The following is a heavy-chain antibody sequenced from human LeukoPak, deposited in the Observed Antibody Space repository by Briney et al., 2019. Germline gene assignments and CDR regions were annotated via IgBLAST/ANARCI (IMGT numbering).Heavy chain of an antibody. V-gene: IGHV3-30*04. CDR3: ARDPYSYGYVNY. Sequence: PGRSLRLSCAASGFTFSSYAMHWVRQAPGKGLEWVAVISYDGSNKYYAGSVKGRFTISRDNSKNTLYLQMNSLRAEDTAVYYCARDPYSYGYVNYWGQGTLVTVSS. CDR2: ISYDGSNK. CDR1: GFTFSSYA. J-gene: IGHJ4*02. D-gene: IGHD5-18*01.